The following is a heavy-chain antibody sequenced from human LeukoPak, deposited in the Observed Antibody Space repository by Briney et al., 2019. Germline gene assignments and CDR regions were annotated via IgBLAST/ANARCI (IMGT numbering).Heavy chain of an antibody. J-gene: IGHJ4*02. Sequence: PGGSQRLSCAVSGITLSNYGMSWVRQAPGKGLEWVAGISDRGSRTNYADSVKGRFTISTDHPKNTLYLQMNSLRAEDTAVYFCAKRGVVIRVILVGFHKEAYYFDSWGQGALVTVSS. D-gene: IGHD3-22*01. CDR3: AKRGVVIRVILVGFHKEAYYFDS. CDR1: GITLSNYG. V-gene: IGHV3-23*01. CDR2: ISDRGSRT.